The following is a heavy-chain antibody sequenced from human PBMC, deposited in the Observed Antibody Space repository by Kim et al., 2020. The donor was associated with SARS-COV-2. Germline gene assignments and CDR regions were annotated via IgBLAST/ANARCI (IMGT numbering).Heavy chain of an antibody. V-gene: IGHV3-64*01. CDR1: GFTFSSYA. J-gene: IGHJ3*02. CDR2: ISSNGGST. CDR3: ARGDSGYDPGAFDI. D-gene: IGHD5-12*01. Sequence: GSLRLSCAASGFTFSSYAMHWVRQAPGKGLEYVSAISSNGGSTYYANSVKGRFTISRDNSKNTLYLQMGSLRAEDMAVYYCARGDSGYDPGAFDIWGQGTMVTVSS.